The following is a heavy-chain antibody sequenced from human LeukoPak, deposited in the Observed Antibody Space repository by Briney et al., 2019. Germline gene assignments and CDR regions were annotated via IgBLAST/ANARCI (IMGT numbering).Heavy chain of an antibody. V-gene: IGHV1-69*06. CDR2: IIPIFGTA. Sequence: GASVKVSCKASGGTFSSYAISWVRQAPGQGLEWMGGIIPIFGTANYAQEFQGRVTITADKSTSTAYMELSSLRSEDTAVYYCARDYRAGRYYDSSGYYPHGYWGQGTLVTVSS. CDR3: ARDYRAGRYYDSSGYYPHGY. D-gene: IGHD3-22*01. J-gene: IGHJ4*02. CDR1: GGTFSSYA.